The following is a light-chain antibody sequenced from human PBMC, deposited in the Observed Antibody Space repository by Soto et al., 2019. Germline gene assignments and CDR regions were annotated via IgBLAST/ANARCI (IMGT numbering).Light chain of an antibody. CDR1: SSDVGKYKF. V-gene: IGLV2-23*02. Sequence: QSALTQPASVSGSPGQSVTISCTGTSSDVGKYKFVSWYQQHPGKVPKLIIYEVSQRPSGVSDRFSGSKSGNTASLTISGLQAEDEADYYCSSYAGSDIWVFGGGTKLTVL. CDR3: SSYAGSDIWV. J-gene: IGLJ3*02. CDR2: EVS.